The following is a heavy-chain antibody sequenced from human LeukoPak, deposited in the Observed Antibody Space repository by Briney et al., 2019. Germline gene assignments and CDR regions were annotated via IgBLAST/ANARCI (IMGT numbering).Heavy chain of an antibody. CDR2: ICYSGST. CDR3: ARQPSSWFTSFDS. CDR1: GGSLSSYF. Sequence: SETLSLTCTVSGGSLSSYFWSWIRQPPGKGLEWIAYICYSGSTNYNPSLKSRVTISVDTSKNQFSLKLSSVTAADTAVYYCARQPSSWFTSFDSWGQGTLVTVSS. D-gene: IGHD6-13*01. V-gene: IGHV4-59*01. J-gene: IGHJ4*02.